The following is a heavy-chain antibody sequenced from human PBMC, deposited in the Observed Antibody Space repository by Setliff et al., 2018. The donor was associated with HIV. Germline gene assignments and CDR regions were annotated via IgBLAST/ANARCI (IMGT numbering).Heavy chain of an antibody. J-gene: IGHJ6*02. Sequence: PGGSLRLSCAASGFTFSGFWMSWVRQAPGKGLEWVANINQDGSDKYYVDSVKGRFTISRDNAKNSLFLQMSSLRSEDTAVYYCARAGGSGSYYLSWYYGMDVWGQGTTVTVSS. V-gene: IGHV3-7*05. D-gene: IGHD3-10*01. CDR3: ARAGGSGSYYLSWYYGMDV. CDR2: INQDGSDK. CDR1: GFTFSGFW.